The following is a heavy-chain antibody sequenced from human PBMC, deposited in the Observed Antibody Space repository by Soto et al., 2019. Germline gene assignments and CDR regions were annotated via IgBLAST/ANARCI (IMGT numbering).Heavy chain of an antibody. Sequence: XSGKVSFKASSYTSTGYAIRWVREAPGQGLEWMGWISAYNGNTNYAQKRQGRVTMTTDTSTSTAYMELRSLRSDDTAVYYCARDGSRPTVAGTYWGQGTLFPVSS. CDR3: ARDGSRPTVAGTY. D-gene: IGHD6-19*01. CDR1: SYTSTGYA. V-gene: IGHV1-18*04. J-gene: IGHJ4*02. CDR2: ISAYNGNT.